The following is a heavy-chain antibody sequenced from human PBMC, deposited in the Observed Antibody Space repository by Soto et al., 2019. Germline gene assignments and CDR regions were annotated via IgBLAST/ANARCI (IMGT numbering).Heavy chain of an antibody. CDR1: DESFSNFD. J-gene: IGHJ4*02. CDR2: ISQSGSS. Sequence: VQVQQWGAGLLKPSETLTLTCAVYDESFSNFDWRWIRQPPGKGLEWIGEISQSGSSNYNQSLRSRVTISGDTSNNQFSLRVSSVTAVDTAVYYCARRRGAALARSFDYWGQGAMVSVSS. CDR3: ARRRGAALARSFDY. D-gene: IGHD6-6*01. V-gene: IGHV4-34*01.